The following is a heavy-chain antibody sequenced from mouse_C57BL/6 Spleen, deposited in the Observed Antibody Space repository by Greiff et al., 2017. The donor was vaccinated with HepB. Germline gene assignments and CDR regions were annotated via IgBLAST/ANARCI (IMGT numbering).Heavy chain of an antibody. Sequence: VQLQQSGPELVKPGASVKISCKASGYTFTDYYMNWVKQSHGKSLEWIGDINPNNGGTSYNQKFKGKATLTVDKSSSTAYMELRSLTSEDSAVYYCARVYYGYHYFDYWGQGTTLTVSS. CDR2: INPNNGGT. CDR3: ARVYYGYHYFDY. V-gene: IGHV1-26*01. CDR1: GYTFTDYY. D-gene: IGHD2-2*01. J-gene: IGHJ2*01.